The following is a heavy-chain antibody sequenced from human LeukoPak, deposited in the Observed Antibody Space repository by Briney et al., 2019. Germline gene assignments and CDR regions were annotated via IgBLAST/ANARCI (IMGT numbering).Heavy chain of an antibody. V-gene: IGHV4-4*02. J-gene: IGHJ4*02. CDR2: IYQSGST. Sequence: PSETLSLTCAVSGGSISSRNWRSWVRQPPGKGLEWIGEIYQSGSTNYSPSLKSRVTISVDKSKNQFSLNLTSVTAADTAVYYCARNGAGWYFDYWGQGTLVTVSS. CDR3: ARNGAGWYFDY. D-gene: IGHD1-26*01. CDR1: GGSISSRNW.